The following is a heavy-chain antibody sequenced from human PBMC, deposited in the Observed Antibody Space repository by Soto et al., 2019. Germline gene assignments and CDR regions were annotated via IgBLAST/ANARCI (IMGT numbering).Heavy chain of an antibody. J-gene: IGHJ5*02. CDR3: AREAFRYNWKVKGPSNWFDP. CDR2: ISYDGSNK. V-gene: IGHV3-30-3*01. CDR1: GFTFSSYA. Sequence: GGSLRLSCAASGFTFSSYAMHWVRQAPGKGLEWVAVISYDGSNKYYADSVKGRFTISRDNSKNTLYLQMNSLRAEDTAVYYCAREAFRYNWKVKGPSNWFDPWGQRTLVTDST. D-gene: IGHD1-20*01.